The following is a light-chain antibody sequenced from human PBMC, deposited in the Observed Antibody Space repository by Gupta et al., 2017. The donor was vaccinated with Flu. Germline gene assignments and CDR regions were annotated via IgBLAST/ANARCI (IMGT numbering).Light chain of an antibody. Sequence: HSALTQPPSASGSRGQSVTISCTGSGSDVGRYNYVSWYQQDPGKAPKLLLYQVNKRPSGVPDRFSGSKPGNTASLIXSXLQTEDXADYYCSSYAGSNTVVFGGGTKLTVL. J-gene: IGLJ2*01. CDR3: SSYAGSNTVV. CDR1: GSDVGRYNY. V-gene: IGLV2-8*01. CDR2: QVN.